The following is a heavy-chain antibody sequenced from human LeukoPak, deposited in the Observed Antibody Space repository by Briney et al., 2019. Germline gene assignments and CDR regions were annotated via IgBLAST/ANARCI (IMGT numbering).Heavy chain of an antibody. J-gene: IGHJ1*01. CDR2: INPNSGGT. CDR3: ARDPDIVVVPAASPSEYFQH. V-gene: IGHV1-2*02. CDR1: GYTFTGYY. D-gene: IGHD2-2*01. Sequence: ASVKVSCKASGYTFTGYYMHWVRQAPGQGLEWMGWINPNSGGTNYAQKFQGRVTMTRDTSISTAYMELSRLRSDDTAVYYCARDPDIVVVPAASPSEYFQHWGQGTLVTVSS.